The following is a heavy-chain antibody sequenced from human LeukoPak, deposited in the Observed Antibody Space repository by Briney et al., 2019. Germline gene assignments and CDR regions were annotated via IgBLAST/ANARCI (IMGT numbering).Heavy chain of an antibody. J-gene: IGHJ4*02. V-gene: IGHV3-23*01. CDR3: AKFKRVGRTSDYFDY. CDR1: GFTFSSYA. CDR2: ISGSGGST. Sequence: PGGSLRLSCAASGFTFSSYAMSWVRQAPGKGLEWVSAISGSGGSTYYADSVKGRFTISRDNSKNTLYLQMNSLRAEDTAVYYCAKFKRVGRTSDYFDYWGQGTLVTVSS.